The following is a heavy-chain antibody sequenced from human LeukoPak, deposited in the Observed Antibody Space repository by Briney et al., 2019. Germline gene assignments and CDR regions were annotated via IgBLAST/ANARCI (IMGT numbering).Heavy chain of an antibody. J-gene: IGHJ4*02. V-gene: IGHV3-23*01. Sequence: GGSLRLSCAASGFTFSSYAMSWVRQAPGKGLEWVSAISGSGGSTYYADSVKGRFTISRDNAKNSLYLQMNSLRAEDTAVYYCARDWIAVAGIFDYWGQGTLVTVSS. CDR2: ISGSGGST. CDR1: GFTFSSYA. CDR3: ARDWIAVAGIFDY. D-gene: IGHD6-19*01.